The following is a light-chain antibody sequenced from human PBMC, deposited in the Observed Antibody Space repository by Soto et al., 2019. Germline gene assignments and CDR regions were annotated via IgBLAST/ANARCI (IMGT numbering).Light chain of an antibody. CDR2: AAS. CDR1: QSISSY. CDR3: QQSYSTPPELT. J-gene: IGKJ4*01. Sequence: DIQMTQSPSSLSASVGDRVTITCRASQSISSYLNWYQQKPGKAPKLLIYAASSLQSGVPSRFSGSGSGTDFTLTISSLQPEDFATYYCQQSYSTPPELTFGGGTMVEIK. V-gene: IGKV1-39*01.